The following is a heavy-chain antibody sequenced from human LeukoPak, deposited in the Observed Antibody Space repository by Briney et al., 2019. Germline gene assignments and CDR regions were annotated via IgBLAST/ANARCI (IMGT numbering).Heavy chain of an antibody. CDR2: ISYDGSNK. V-gene: IGHV3-30*18. D-gene: IGHD5-18*01. CDR3: AKGGTAMVFDY. CDR1: GFTFSSYG. J-gene: IGHJ4*02. Sequence: GGSLRLSCAASGFTFSSYGMHWVRQAPGKGLEWVAVISYDGSNKYYADSVKDRFTISRDNSKNTLYLQMNSLRAEDTAVYYFAKGGTAMVFDYWGQGTLVTVSS.